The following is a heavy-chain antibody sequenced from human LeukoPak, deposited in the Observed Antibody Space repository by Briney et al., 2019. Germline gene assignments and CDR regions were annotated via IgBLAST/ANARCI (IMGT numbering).Heavy chain of an antibody. D-gene: IGHD6-13*01. Sequence: GSLRLSCVGSGFTFNTYWMSWVRQAPGKGLEWIGYIYYSGSSNYNPSLKSRVTMLVDTSKNQFSLKLNSVTAADTAVYYCARHGTIAAAGYFDYWGQGSLVTVSS. J-gene: IGHJ4*02. V-gene: IGHV4-59*01. CDR1: GFTFNTYW. CDR2: IYYSGSS. CDR3: ARHGTIAAAGYFDY.